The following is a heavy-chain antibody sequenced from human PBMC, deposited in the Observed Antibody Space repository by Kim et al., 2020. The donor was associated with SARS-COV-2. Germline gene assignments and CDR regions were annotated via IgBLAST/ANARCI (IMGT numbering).Heavy chain of an antibody. V-gene: IGHV1-69*04. CDR3: ARGGQVVIDGRVSLTPYDH. CDR1: GGTFSNYA. D-gene: IGHD2-21*01. CDR2: ILPMVDIP. Sequence: SVKVSCKASGGTFSNYAVNWVRQAPGQGLEWMGRILPMVDIPNYARNFQGRLTTTADKSTSTAYMELTGLTSADTAVYYCARGGQVVIDGRVSLTPYDHWGPGALVTVSS. J-gene: IGHJ5*02.